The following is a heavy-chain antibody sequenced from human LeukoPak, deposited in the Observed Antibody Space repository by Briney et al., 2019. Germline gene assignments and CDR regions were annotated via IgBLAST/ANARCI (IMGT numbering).Heavy chain of an antibody. CDR1: GGSFSGYY. V-gene: IGHV4-34*01. D-gene: IGHD6-13*01. J-gene: IGHJ4*02. CDR3: ARRRLGYPYYFDY. CDR2: INHSGST. Sequence: PSETLSLTCAVYGGSFSGYYWSWIRQPPGKGLEWIGEINHSGSTNYNPSLKSRVTISVDTSKNQFSLKLSSVTAADTAVYYCARRRLGYPYYFDYWGQGTLVTVSS.